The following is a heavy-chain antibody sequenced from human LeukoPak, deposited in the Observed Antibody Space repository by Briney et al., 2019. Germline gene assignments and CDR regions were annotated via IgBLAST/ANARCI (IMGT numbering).Heavy chain of an antibody. CDR3: SRGRYGDYSRSGYYYGMDV. CDR1: GFTFSSYA. J-gene: IGHJ6*02. Sequence: VGSLRLSCVASGFTFSSYAMHWVRQAPGKGLEWVAVIAFDGSNALYADSVKGRFTISRDISKSTLYLEMNSLKAEDSAIYYCSRGRYGDYSRSGYYYGMDVWGQGTTVTVSS. V-gene: IGHV3-30-3*01. CDR2: IAFDGSNA. D-gene: IGHD4-17*01.